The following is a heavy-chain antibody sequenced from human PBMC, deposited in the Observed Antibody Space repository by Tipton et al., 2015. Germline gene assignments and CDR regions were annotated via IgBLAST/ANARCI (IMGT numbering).Heavy chain of an antibody. CDR1: GFTFDDYG. J-gene: IGHJ4*02. V-gene: IGHV3-20*04. CDR2: IDWNGGRT. D-gene: IGHD4-17*01. Sequence: SLRLSCAASGFTFDDYGMTWVRQVPGKGLEWVAGIDWNGGRTGYADSVKGRFIISRDNAQNSLFLQMNSLTAEDTAFYYCARGTYGGYIQSHWGQGTPVTVSS. CDR3: ARGTYGGYIQSH.